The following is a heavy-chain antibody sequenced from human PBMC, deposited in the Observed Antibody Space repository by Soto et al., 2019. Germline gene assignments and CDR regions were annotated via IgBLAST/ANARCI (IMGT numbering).Heavy chain of an antibody. CDR1: GFTFSSYG. J-gene: IGHJ6*03. CDR3: AKAFDWQPYSNTTVTTYYYYYYMDV. D-gene: IGHD4-17*01. V-gene: IGHV3-30*18. Sequence: GGSLRLSCAASGFTFSSYGMHWVRQAPGKGLEWVAVISYDGSNKYYADSMKGRFTISRDNSKNTLYLQMNSLRAEDTAVYYCAKAFDWQPYSNTTVTTYYYYYYMDVWGKGTTVTVSS. CDR2: ISYDGSNK.